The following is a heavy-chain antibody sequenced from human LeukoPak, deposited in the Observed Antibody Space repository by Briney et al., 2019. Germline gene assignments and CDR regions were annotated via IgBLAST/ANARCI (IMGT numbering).Heavy chain of an antibody. Sequence: ASVKVSCKASGYTFTSYGISWVRQAPGQGLEWMGGFDPEDGETIYAQKFQGRVTMTEDTSTDTAYMELSSLRSEDTAVYYCATELYSSGWHEHAFDIWGQGTMVTVSS. CDR2: FDPEDGET. CDR1: GYTFTSYG. V-gene: IGHV1-24*01. J-gene: IGHJ3*02. CDR3: ATELYSSGWHEHAFDI. D-gene: IGHD6-19*01.